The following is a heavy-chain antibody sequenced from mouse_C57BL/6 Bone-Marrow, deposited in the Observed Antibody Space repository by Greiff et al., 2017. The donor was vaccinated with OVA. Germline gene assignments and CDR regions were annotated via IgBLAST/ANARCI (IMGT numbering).Heavy chain of an antibody. Sequence: EVKLVESGGGLVQPGGSMKLSCVASGFTFSNYWMNWVRQSPEKGLEWVAQIRLKSDNYATHYAESVKGRFTISRDDSKSSVYLQMNNLRAEDTGIYYCTRGYYGIFYYAMDYWGQGTSVTVSS. CDR2: IRLKSDNYAT. J-gene: IGHJ4*01. CDR3: TRGYYGIFYYAMDY. CDR1: GFTFSNYW. D-gene: IGHD2-1*01. V-gene: IGHV6-3*01.